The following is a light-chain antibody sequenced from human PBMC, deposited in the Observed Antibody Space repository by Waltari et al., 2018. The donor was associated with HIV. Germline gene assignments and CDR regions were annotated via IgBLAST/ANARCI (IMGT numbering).Light chain of an antibody. CDR1: QSILYSSNNKNY. V-gene: IGKV4-1*01. Sequence: DIVMTQSPDSLAVSLGERATINCKSSQSILYSSNNKNYLAWYQQKPGQPPKLLIYWASTRESGVPDRFRCSGSGTDFTLTIRSLQAEDVAAYYCQQYYSTPLTFGGGTKVEIK. J-gene: IGKJ4*01. CDR3: QQYYSTPLT. CDR2: WAS.